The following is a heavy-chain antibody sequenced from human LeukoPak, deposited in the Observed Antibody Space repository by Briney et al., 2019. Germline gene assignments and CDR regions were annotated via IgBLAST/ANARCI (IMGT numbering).Heavy chain of an antibody. J-gene: IGHJ5*02. CDR1: GGSISSSSYY. CDR2: ISYSGST. CDR3: ATYSSAWGWFDP. D-gene: IGHD6-19*01. V-gene: IGHV4-39*01. Sequence: PSETLSLTCTVSGGSISSSSYYWGWIRQPPGKGLEWIGSISYSGSTYYNPSLKGRVTISVDTSKNQFSLRLSSVTAADTAVYYCATYSSAWGWFDPWGQGTLVIVSS.